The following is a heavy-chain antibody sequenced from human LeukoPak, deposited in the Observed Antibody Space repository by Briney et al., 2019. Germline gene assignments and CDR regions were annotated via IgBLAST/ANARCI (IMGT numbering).Heavy chain of an antibody. CDR2: ISSSSSYI. CDR1: GFTFSSYS. V-gene: IGHV3-21*01. D-gene: IGHD5-18*01. CDR3: ARTPGGLYSSLDY. J-gene: IGHJ4*02. Sequence: GGSLRLSCAASGFTFSSYSMNWVRQAPGKGLEWVSSISSSSSYIHYADSVKGRFTISRDNAKNSLYLQMNSLRAEDTAVYYCARTPGGLYSSLDYWGQGTLVTVSS.